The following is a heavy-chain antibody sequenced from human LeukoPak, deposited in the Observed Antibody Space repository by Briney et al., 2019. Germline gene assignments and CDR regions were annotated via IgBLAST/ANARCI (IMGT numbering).Heavy chain of an antibody. CDR2: ISGSGGST. V-gene: IGHV3-23*01. CDR3: AKEPSITMIVVVTPDY. Sequence: TGGSLRLSCAASGFTFSSYAMSWVRQAPGKGLEWVSAISGSGGSTYYADSVKGRFTISRDNSKNTLYLQMNSLRAEDTAVYYCAKEPSITMIVVVTPDYWGQGTLVTVSS. J-gene: IGHJ4*02. CDR1: GFTFSSYA. D-gene: IGHD3-22*01.